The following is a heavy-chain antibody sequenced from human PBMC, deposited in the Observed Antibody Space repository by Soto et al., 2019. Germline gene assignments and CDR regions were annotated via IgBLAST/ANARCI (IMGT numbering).Heavy chain of an antibody. CDR3: ARTNPDYYDSSGYYDY. Sequence: QVQLVQSGAEVKKPGASVKVSFKASGYTFTSYGISWVRQAPGQGLEWMGWISAYNGKTNYAQKLQGRVTMTTDTSTSTAYMELRSLRADDTAVYSCARTNPDYYDSSGYYDYWGQGTLVTVSS. V-gene: IGHV1-18*01. CDR2: ISAYNGKT. D-gene: IGHD3-22*01. CDR1: GYTFTSYG. J-gene: IGHJ4*02.